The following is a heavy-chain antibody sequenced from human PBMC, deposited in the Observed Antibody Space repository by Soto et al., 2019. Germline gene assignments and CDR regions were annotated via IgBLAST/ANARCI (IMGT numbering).Heavy chain of an antibody. CDR1: GFTFSIFG. Sequence: VQLVESGGGVVQPGRSLRLSCAASGFTFSIFGMHWVRQAPGKGLEWVAVIWYDATNKYYADSVKGRFTISRDNSKNTLYLQMNSLRAEDTAVYYCARDRYSTSSGGVDNWGQGTLVTVSS. CDR3: ARDRYSTSSGGVDN. V-gene: IGHV3-33*01. J-gene: IGHJ4*02. D-gene: IGHD6-6*01. CDR2: IWYDATNK.